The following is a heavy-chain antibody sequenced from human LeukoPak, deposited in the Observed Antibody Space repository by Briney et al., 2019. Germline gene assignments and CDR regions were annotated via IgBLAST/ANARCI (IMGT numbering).Heavy chain of an antibody. J-gene: IGHJ5*02. CDR1: GASINGGSYY. D-gene: IGHD3-22*01. CDR2: IHYSGKT. V-gene: IGHV4-31*03. CDR3: ARTATQLQIGYDYFDP. Sequence: SETLSLTCNVSGASINGGSYYWAWIRQHPGKGLEWIGHIHYSGKTFYNPSLKSRIVISVHTSRTHFSLRLSSVTAADTAVYYCARTATQLQIGYDYFDPWGQGTLVTVSS.